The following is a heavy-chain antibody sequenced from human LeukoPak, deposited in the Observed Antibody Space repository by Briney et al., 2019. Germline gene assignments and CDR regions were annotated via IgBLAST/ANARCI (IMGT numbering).Heavy chain of an antibody. Sequence: PSETLSLTCTVWGDSISCYDWRWLREPPGKGLEGWGNIYYSESTNYNLSLKSRLPICGDAYKNQFSLNLSCVTAADAAVYFCARDGYIYGTDYWGQGTLVTVCS. D-gene: IGHD5-18*01. CDR2: IYYSEST. V-gene: IGHV4-59*12. CDR1: GDSISCYD. J-gene: IGHJ4*02. CDR3: ARDGYIYGTDY.